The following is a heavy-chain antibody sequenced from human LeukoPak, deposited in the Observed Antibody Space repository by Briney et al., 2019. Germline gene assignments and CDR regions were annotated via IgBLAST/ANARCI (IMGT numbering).Heavy chain of an antibody. J-gene: IGHJ4*02. CDR2: ISGGGGST. CDR1: GFTFSNAW. Sequence: GGSLRLSCAASGFTFSNAWMSWVRQAPGKGLEWVSGISGGGGSTYYTDSVKGRFTISTDNSKNTLYLQMNSLRAEDTAVYYCAKRNWNDDTGCWGQGTLVTVSS. V-gene: IGHV3-23*01. D-gene: IGHD1-1*01. CDR3: AKRNWNDDTGC.